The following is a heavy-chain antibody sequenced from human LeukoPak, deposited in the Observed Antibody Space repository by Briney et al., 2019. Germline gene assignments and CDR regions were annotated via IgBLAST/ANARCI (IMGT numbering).Heavy chain of an antibody. CDR3: AKDELTRGSYYEGHFDY. CDR2: ISYDGSNK. J-gene: IGHJ4*02. CDR1: GFTFSSYG. D-gene: IGHD1-26*01. Sequence: GRSLRLSCAASGFTFSSYGMHWVRQAPGKGLEWVAVISYDGSNKYYADSVKGRFTISRDNSKNTLYLQMNSLRAEDTAVYYCAKDELTRGSYYEGHFDYWGQGTLVTVSS. V-gene: IGHV3-30*18.